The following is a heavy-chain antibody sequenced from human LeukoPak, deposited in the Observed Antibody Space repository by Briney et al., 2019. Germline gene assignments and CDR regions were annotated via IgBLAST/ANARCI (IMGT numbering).Heavy chain of an antibody. Sequence: GGSLRLSCSAAGFGISTYSMNWVRQAPGKGLEWVSSISSSGKYVYYGDSVKGRFTLSRDDAKNKLYLQMNSLRAEDTALYYCARDRYDSSVGGMDVWGQGTTVTVSS. J-gene: IGHJ6*02. CDR2: ISSSGKYV. CDR1: GFGISTYS. CDR3: ARDRYDSSVGGMDV. D-gene: IGHD6-6*01. V-gene: IGHV3-21*06.